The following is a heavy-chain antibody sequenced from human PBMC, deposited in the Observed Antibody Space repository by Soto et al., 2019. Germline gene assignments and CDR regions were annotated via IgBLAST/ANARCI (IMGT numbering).Heavy chain of an antibody. CDR1: GYTFTTYG. CDR3: TRDTDSDDAFDI. J-gene: IGHJ3*02. Sequence: ASVKVSCKASGYTFTTYGISWVRQAPGQGLEWMGWISAYNGNTNYAQKLEGRVTMSTDTSTTTAYMELRSLRSDDTAVYYCTRDTDSDDAFDIWGQGTMVTVSS. D-gene: IGHD3-10*01. V-gene: IGHV1-18*01. CDR2: ISAYNGNT.